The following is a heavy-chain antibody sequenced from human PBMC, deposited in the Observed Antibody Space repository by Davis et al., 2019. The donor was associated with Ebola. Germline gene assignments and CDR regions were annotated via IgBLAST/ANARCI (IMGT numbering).Heavy chain of an antibody. J-gene: IGHJ4*02. Sequence: GGSLRLSCAASGFTFTSYGMHWVRQAPGKGLEWMAVISYDGINKFYADSVKGRFTISRDNSKNTLYLQMNSLRADDTALYYCAKDSSGWPYYFDSWGQGTLVTVSS. CDR1: GFTFTSYG. CDR3: AKDSSGWPYYFDS. V-gene: IGHV3-30*18. CDR2: ISYDGINK. D-gene: IGHD6-19*01.